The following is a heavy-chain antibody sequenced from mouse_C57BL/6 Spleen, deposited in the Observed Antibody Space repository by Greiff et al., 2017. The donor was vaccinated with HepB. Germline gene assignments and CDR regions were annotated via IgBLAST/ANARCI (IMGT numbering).Heavy chain of an antibody. CDR3: TRPVDY. Sequence: QVQLQQSGAELVRPGASVTLSCKASGYTFTDYEMHWVKQTPVHGLEWIGAIDPGTGGTAYNQKFKGKAILTADKSSSTAYMELRSLTSEDSAVYYCTRPVDYWGQGTTLTVSS. CDR1: GYTFTDYE. CDR2: IDPGTGGT. V-gene: IGHV1-15*01. J-gene: IGHJ2*01.